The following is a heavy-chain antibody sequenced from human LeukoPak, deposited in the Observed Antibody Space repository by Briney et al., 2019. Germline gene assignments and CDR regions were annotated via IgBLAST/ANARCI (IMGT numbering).Heavy chain of an antibody. Sequence: WASVKVSCKASGYTFTSYDINWVRQASGQGLEWMGWMNPNSGNTGYAQKFQGRVTMTRNTSISTAYMELSSLRSEDTAVYYCARGPYYDFYHYGMDVWGQGTTVTVSS. J-gene: IGHJ6*02. V-gene: IGHV1-8*01. CDR2: MNPNSGNT. D-gene: IGHD3-3*01. CDR3: ARGPYYDFYHYGMDV. CDR1: GYTFTSYD.